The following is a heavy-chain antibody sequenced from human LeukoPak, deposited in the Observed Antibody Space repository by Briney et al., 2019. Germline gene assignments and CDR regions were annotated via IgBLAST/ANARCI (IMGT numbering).Heavy chain of an antibody. CDR2: INPNSGGT. Sequence: ASVKVSCKASGYTFTGYYMHWVRQAPGQGLEWMGWINPNSGGTNYAQKFQGRVTMTRDTSITTAYMDLSSLRSEDTAVYYCAREVQVLRYFDWLLYVNWFDPWGQGTLVTVSS. V-gene: IGHV1-2*02. J-gene: IGHJ5*02. CDR3: AREVQVLRYFDWLLYVNWFDP. D-gene: IGHD3-9*01. CDR1: GYTFTGYY.